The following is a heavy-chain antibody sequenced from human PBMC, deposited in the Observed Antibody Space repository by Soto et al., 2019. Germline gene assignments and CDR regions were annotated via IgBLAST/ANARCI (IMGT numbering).Heavy chain of an antibody. J-gene: IGHJ4*02. D-gene: IGHD2-2*01. CDR2: IKSKTDGGTT. CDR1: SVSNAW. V-gene: IGHV3-15*07. CDR3: TTDLHIVLVPAAINTWAVQDY. Sequence: SVSNAWMNWVRQAPGKGLEWVGRIKSKTDGGTTDYAAPVKGRFTISRDDSKNTLYLQMNSLKTEDTAVYYCTTDLHIVLVPAAINTWAVQDYWGQGTLVTVSS.